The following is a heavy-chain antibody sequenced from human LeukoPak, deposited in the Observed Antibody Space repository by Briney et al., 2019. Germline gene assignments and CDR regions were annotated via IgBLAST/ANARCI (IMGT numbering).Heavy chain of an antibody. J-gene: IGHJ6*02. V-gene: IGHV3-21*01. Sequence: MPGGSLRLSCAASGFTFSSYAMSWVRQAPGKGLEWVSTISVSGSETFYADSVKGRFTISRDNAKKSLYLQMNSLRAEDTAVYYCATSYGSGSYYDHYYYGMDVWGQGTTVTVSS. CDR3: ATSYGSGSYYDHYYYGMDV. CDR1: GFTFSSYA. D-gene: IGHD3-10*01. CDR2: ISVSGSET.